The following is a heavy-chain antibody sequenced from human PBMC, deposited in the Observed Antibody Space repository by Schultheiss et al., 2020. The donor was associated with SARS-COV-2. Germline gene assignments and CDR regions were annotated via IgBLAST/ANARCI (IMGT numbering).Heavy chain of an antibody. Sequence: GGSLRLSCAASGFTVSSNYMSWVRQAPGKGLEWVSTISGSGGSTYYADSVKGRFTISRDNSKNTLYLQMNSLRAEDTAVYYCAKDLSGWYSSSSLYGMDVWGQGTTVTVSS. CDR1: GFTVSSNY. D-gene: IGHD6-6*01. J-gene: IGHJ6*02. CDR2: ISGSGGST. V-gene: IGHV3-23*01. CDR3: AKDLSGWYSSSSLYGMDV.